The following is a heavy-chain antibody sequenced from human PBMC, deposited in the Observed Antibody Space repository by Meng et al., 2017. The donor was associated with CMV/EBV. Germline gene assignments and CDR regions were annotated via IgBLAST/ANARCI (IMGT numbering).Heavy chain of an antibody. J-gene: IGHJ6*02. CDR3: AGQLTTVGIRGMDV. D-gene: IGHD4-23*01. CDR2: IIPILGIA. V-gene: IGHV1-69*02. Sequence: SVKVSCKASGYTFTGYYMHWVRQAPGQGLEWMGRIIPILGIANYAQKFQGRVTITADKSTSTAYMELSSLRSEDTAVYYCAGQLTTVGIRGMDVWGQGTTVTVSS. CDR1: GYTFTGYY.